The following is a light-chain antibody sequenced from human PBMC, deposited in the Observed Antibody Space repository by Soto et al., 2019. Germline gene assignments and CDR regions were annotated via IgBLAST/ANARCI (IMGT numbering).Light chain of an antibody. CDR1: QSVSSY. Sequence: EIVLTQSPATLSLSPGERATLSCRASQSVSSYLAWYQQKPGQAPRLLIYGASTRATGIPARFSGSGSGTEFTLTISSLQSEDFAVYYCQQYDKWPPSNTFGQGTKLEIK. CDR3: QQYDKWPPSNT. J-gene: IGKJ2*01. V-gene: IGKV3-15*01. CDR2: GAS.